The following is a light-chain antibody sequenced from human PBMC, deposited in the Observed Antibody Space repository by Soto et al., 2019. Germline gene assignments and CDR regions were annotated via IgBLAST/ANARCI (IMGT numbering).Light chain of an antibody. CDR2: DVN. Sequence: QSVLTQPASVSGSPGQSITISCTGTSSDIGAYNFVSWYQQHPGKAPKLMLYDVNIRPSGVSNRFSGSKSGNTASLTISGLQAEDEAAYYCTSWTTSTTMIFGGGTKLTAL. CDR1: SSDIGAYNF. J-gene: IGLJ2*01. V-gene: IGLV2-14*03. CDR3: TSWTTSTTMI.